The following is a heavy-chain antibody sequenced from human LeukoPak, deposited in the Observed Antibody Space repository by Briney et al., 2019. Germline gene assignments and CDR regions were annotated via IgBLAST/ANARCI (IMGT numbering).Heavy chain of an antibody. CDR1: GFTFSSYG. CDR2: ISYAGSNK. Sequence: QTGGSLRLSCAASGFTFSSYGMHWVRQAPGKGLEWVVGISYAGSNKYYADSVKGRFTVSRDNSKNTLYLQMNSLRAEDTAVYYCAKAPEQLGIWYFDLWGRGTLVTVSS. V-gene: IGHV3-30*18. CDR3: AKAPEQLGIWYFDL. J-gene: IGHJ2*01. D-gene: IGHD6-6*01.